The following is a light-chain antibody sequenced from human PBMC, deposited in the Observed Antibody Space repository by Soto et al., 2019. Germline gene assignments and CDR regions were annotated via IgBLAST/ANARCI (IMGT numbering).Light chain of an antibody. CDR1: QSVSSSY. V-gene: IGKV3D-20*02. J-gene: IGKJ5*01. Sequence: EIVLTQSPGTLSLSPGERATLSCRAIQSVSSSYLAWYQQKPVQAPRLLIYDASNRATGIPARFSGSGSGTDFTLTISSLQPEDFAVYYCQQRSNWHPITFGQGTRLE. CDR2: DAS. CDR3: QQRSNWHPIT.